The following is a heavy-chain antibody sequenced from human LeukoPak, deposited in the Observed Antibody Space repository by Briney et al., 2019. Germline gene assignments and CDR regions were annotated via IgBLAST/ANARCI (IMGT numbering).Heavy chain of an antibody. Sequence: ASVKVSCKASGYTFTSYGISWVRQAPGQGLEWMGWISAYNGNTNYAQKLQGRGTMTTDTSTSTAYMELRSLRSDDTAVYYCARVGSYYDSSGYVDYWGQGTLVTVSS. CDR1: GYTFTSYG. CDR3: ARVGSYYDSSGYVDY. V-gene: IGHV1-18*01. CDR2: ISAYNGNT. J-gene: IGHJ4*02. D-gene: IGHD3-22*01.